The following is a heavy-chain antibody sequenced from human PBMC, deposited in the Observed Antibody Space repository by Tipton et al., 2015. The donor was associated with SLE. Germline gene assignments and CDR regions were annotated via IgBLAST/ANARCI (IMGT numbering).Heavy chain of an antibody. Sequence: TLSLTCTVSGGSISSGSYYWSWIRQPAGKGLEWIGRIYTSGSTNYNPSLKSRVTISVDTSKNQFSLKLSSVTAADTAVYYCAGDSAGGGDIWGQGTMVTVSS. J-gene: IGHJ3*02. CDR2: IYTSGST. CDR3: AGDSAGGGDI. CDR1: GGSISSGSYY. V-gene: IGHV4-61*02. D-gene: IGHD3-10*01.